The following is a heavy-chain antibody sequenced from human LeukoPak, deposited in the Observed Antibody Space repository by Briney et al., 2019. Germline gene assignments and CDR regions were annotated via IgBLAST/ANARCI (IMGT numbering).Heavy chain of an antibody. CDR3: ARGDLGYSGYDFDY. Sequence: GASVKVSCKASGYTFTSYAMHWVRQAPGQRLEWIGWINAGNGNTKYSQKFQGRVTITRDTSASIAYMELSSLRSEDTAVYYCARGDLGYSGYDFDYWGQGTLVTVSS. J-gene: IGHJ4*02. V-gene: IGHV1-3*01. CDR2: INAGNGNT. CDR1: GYTFTSYA. D-gene: IGHD5-12*01.